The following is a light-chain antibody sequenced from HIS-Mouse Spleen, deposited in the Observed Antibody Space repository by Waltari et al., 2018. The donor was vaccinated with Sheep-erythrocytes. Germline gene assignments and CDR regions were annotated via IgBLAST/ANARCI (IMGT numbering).Light chain of an antibody. CDR1: SSDVGGYNY. CDR3: CSYAGSYNHV. Sequence: QSALTQPRSVSGSPGQSVTISCTGTSSDVGGYNYVSWYQQHPGKAPKLMIYDVSKGPSGVPDRFSGSKSGNTASLNISGLQAEDEADYYCCSYAGSYNHVFATGTKVTVL. J-gene: IGLJ1*01. CDR2: DVS. V-gene: IGLV2-11*01.